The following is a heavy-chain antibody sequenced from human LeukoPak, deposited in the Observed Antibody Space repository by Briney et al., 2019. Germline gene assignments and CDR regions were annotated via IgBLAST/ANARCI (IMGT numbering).Heavy chain of an antibody. CDR2: INPNSGGT. Sequence: ASVKVSCKASGYTFTGYYMHWVRQAPGQGLEWMGWINPNSGGTNYVQKFQGRVTMTRDKSISTAYMELSRLRSDGTAVYYCARDWAAGTSTGVVIAIPVWFDPWGQGTLVNVSS. CDR3: ARDWAAGTSTGVVIAIPVWFDP. D-gene: IGHD2-21*01. V-gene: IGHV1-2*02. CDR1: GYTFTGYY. J-gene: IGHJ5*02.